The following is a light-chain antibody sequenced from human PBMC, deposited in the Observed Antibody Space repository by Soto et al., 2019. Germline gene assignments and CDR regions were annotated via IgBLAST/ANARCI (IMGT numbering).Light chain of an antibody. J-gene: IGKJ2*01. Sequence: EIVLTQSPGTLSMSPGERATLSCRASQSMSSSYLAWYQQKPGQAPRLLIYGASSRATGIPDRFSGSGSGIDFTLTISRLEPEDFAVNYCQQYGSSPPYAFGQGTKLEIK. V-gene: IGKV3-20*01. CDR2: GAS. CDR1: QSMSSSY. CDR3: QQYGSSPPYA.